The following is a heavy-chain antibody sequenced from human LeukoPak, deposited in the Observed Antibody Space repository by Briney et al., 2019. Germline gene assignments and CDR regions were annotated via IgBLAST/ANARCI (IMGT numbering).Heavy chain of an antibody. CDR1: GFTFSSYA. Sequence: GGSLRLSCAASGFTFSSYAMSWVRQAPGKGLEWVSAISGSGGSTYYADSVKGRFTISRDNSKNTLYLQMNSLRAEDTAVYYCATIVVPLFSYDAFDIWGQGTMVTVSS. D-gene: IGHD3-22*01. J-gene: IGHJ3*02. CDR3: ATIVVPLFSYDAFDI. V-gene: IGHV3-23*01. CDR2: ISGSGGST.